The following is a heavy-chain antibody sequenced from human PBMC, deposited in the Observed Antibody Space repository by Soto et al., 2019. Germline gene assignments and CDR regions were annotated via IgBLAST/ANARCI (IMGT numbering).Heavy chain of an antibody. Sequence: SLRLSCTASGFTFGDDVMSWFRQAPGKGLEWVGFIRSKAYGGTTEYAASVKGRFTISRDDSKSIAYLQMNSLKTEDTAVYYCTRDGVVVVTAIYWGQGTLVTVSS. D-gene: IGHD2-21*02. CDR1: GFTFGDDV. J-gene: IGHJ4*02. CDR2: IRSKAYGGTT. CDR3: TRDGVVVVTAIY. V-gene: IGHV3-49*03.